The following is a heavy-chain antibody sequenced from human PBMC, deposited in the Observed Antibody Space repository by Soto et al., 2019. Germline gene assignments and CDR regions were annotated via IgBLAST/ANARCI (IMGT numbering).Heavy chain of an antibody. CDR2: IYWNGDK. J-gene: IGHJ4*02. CDR3: AHWTGNMVRGVIFN. V-gene: IGHV2-5*01. D-gene: IGHD3-10*01. CDR1: GFSLSTFEMG. Sequence: QITLRESGPSLVKPTQTLTLTCTVSGFSLSTFEMGVGWIRQPPGKALEWLALIYWNGDKRYSPSLKNRLTITKATSRNPVVLTVTNVDPVHTATYYCAHWTGNMVRGVIFNWGQGTLVTVSS.